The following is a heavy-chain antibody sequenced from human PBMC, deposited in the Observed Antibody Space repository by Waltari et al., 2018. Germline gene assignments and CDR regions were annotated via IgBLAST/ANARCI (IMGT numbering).Heavy chain of an antibody. J-gene: IGHJ5*02. V-gene: IGHV4-39*07. CDR2: IYYSGST. Sequence: QLQLQESGPGLVKPSETLSLTCTVSGGSISSSSYYWGWIRQPPGTGLEWIGSIYYSGSTYYNPSLKSRVTISVDTSKNQFSLKLSSVTAADTAVYYCARDLYDSSGYYFPFDPWGQGTLVTVSS. CDR1: GGSISSSSYY. D-gene: IGHD3-22*01. CDR3: ARDLYDSSGYYFPFDP.